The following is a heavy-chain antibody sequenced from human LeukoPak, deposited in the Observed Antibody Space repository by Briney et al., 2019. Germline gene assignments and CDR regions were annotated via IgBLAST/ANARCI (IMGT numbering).Heavy chain of an antibody. V-gene: IGHV3-30*01. Sequence: EGSLRLSCAASGFTFSSYAMHWVRQAPGKGLEWVAVISYDGSNKYYADSVKGRFTISRDNSKNTLYLQMNSLRAEDTAVYYCARPTRYSSSWSGLDAFDIWGQGTMVTVSS. CDR1: GFTFSSYA. J-gene: IGHJ3*02. CDR2: ISYDGSNK. CDR3: ARPTRYSSSWSGLDAFDI. D-gene: IGHD6-13*01.